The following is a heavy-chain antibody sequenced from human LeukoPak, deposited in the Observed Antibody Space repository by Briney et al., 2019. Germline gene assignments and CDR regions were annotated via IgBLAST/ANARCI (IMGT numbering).Heavy chain of an antibody. CDR1: GGSFSGYY. D-gene: IGHD6-19*01. CDR2: INHSGST. Sequence: SETLSLTCAVYGGSFSGYYWSWIRQPPGKGLEWIGEINHSGSTNYNPSLKSRVTISVDTSKNQFSLKLSSVTAADTAVYYCARGPPLRRAGHSSGWYYFDYWGQGTLVTVSS. V-gene: IGHV4-34*01. CDR3: ARGPPLRRAGHSSGWYYFDY. J-gene: IGHJ4*02.